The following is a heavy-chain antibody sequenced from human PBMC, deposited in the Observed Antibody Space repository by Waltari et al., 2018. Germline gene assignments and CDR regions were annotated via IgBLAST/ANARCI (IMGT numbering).Heavy chain of an antibody. Sequence: QVQLVQSGSELKKPGASVKLSCKASGNTFTGYALNWVRQVPGQGLEWMGWINPNTGNPAYAQDFTGRLVFSLDTSVSTAYLQISSLKTEDTAVYFCANNDLGRDAYNLGFWGQGTLVTVSS. CDR1: GNTFTGYA. CDR3: ANNDLGRDAYNLGF. CDR2: INPNTGNP. D-gene: IGHD3-10*01. V-gene: IGHV7-4-1*02. J-gene: IGHJ4*02.